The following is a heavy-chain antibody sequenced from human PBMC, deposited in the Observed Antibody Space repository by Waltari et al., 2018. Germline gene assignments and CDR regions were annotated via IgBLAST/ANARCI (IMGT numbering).Heavy chain of an antibody. CDR2: NHPRSGGT. D-gene: IGHD4-17*01. CDR3: AKIGYDYGDYVGVGYFDS. Sequence: QVQLVQSGAEVKKPEASVEVSCKASGYTFTYSYIHWVRQAPGRGLEWMGRNHPRSGGTTYAEEFQGRVNMTRDTSTSTAYMELSRLRSDDTAVYYCAKIGYDYGDYVGVGYFDSWGQGTLVTVSS. J-gene: IGHJ4*02. CDR1: GYTFTYSY. V-gene: IGHV1-2*06.